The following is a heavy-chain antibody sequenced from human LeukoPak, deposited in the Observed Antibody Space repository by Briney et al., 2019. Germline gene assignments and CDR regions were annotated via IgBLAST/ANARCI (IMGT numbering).Heavy chain of an antibody. J-gene: IGHJ4*02. CDR1: GGSIYSYY. Sequence: PTETLSLTCTVSGGSIYSYYWSWVRQPPGKGLEWIGYVNYSGSTNYNPSLKSRVTISVDTSKNQFSLKLNSVNAADTAVYYCARSGTAAGRRDYWGQGTLVTVSS. CDR2: VNYSGST. D-gene: IGHD6-13*01. V-gene: IGHV4-59*01. CDR3: ARSGTAAGRRDY.